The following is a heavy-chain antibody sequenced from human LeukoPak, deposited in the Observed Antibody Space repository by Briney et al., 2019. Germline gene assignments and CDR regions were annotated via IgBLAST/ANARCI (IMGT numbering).Heavy chain of an antibody. D-gene: IGHD2-8*01. J-gene: IGHJ3*02. V-gene: IGHV3-48*01. CDR3: ARDNGRSAFDI. Sequence: GGSLRLSCTVSGFTFSSHSMNWVRQAPGKGLEWIAYIGGTTSTIYYADSVKGRFTISRDNAKNSLSLQMNSLRAEDTAVYYCARDNGRSAFDIWGQGTMVTVSS. CDR2: IGGTTSTI. CDR1: GFTFSSHS.